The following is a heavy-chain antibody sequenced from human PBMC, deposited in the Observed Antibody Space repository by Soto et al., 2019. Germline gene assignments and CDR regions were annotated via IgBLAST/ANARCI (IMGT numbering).Heavy chain of an antibody. D-gene: IGHD4-17*01. J-gene: IGHJ6*02. V-gene: IGHV3-33*01. CDR1: GFAFSDYG. Sequence: QVQLEESGGGVVQPGRSLRLSCTASGFAFSDYGMHWVRQAPGKGLEWVAIIFYDGSHKYYADSVKGRFTISRDNSRNTVDLQMNSLRAVDTATYFCARRRSTVTTPWFYHGMDVWGRGTTVTVSS. CDR2: IFYDGSHK. CDR3: ARRRSTVTTPWFYHGMDV.